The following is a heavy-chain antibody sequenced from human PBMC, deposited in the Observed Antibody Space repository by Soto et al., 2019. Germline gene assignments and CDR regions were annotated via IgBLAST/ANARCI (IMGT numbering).Heavy chain of an antibody. J-gene: IGHJ4*02. CDR1: RYCLTSYW. D-gene: IGHD2-2*01. V-gene: IGHV5-51*01. Sequence: PGESLKISCHGSRYCLTSYWIGWVRHMPGKGLEWMGIIYPGDSDTRYSPSFQGQVTISADKSISTAYLQWSSLKASNTAMYYCARLIEVVPAAITYWGQGTLVTVSS. CDR2: IYPGDSDT. CDR3: ARLIEVVPAAITY.